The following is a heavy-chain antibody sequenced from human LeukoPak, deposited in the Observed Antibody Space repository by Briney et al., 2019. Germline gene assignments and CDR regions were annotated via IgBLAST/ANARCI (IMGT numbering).Heavy chain of an antibody. D-gene: IGHD6-13*01. CDR2: ISSSSSYI. CDR1: GFSFSTYS. Sequence: GGSLRLSCAASGFSFSTYSMNWVRQAPGKGLEWVSSISSSSSYIYYADSVKGRFTISRDNAKNSLYLQMNSLRAEDTAVYYCARVLTAAGLNYWGQGTLVTVSS. V-gene: IGHV3-21*01. J-gene: IGHJ4*02. CDR3: ARVLTAAGLNY.